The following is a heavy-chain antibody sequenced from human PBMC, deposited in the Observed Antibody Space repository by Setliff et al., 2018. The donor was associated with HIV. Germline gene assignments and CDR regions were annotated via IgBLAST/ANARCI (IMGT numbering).Heavy chain of an antibody. CDR2: IYSGGNT. Sequence: HPGGSLRLSCAASGFTVTSNYMSWVRQAPGKGLEWVSVIYSGGNTYYADSVKGRFTISRDNSKNTLYLQMNSLKTEDTAVYYCTTEVYSSSGWFFDYWGQGTLVTVSS. V-gene: IGHV3-53*01. CDR1: GFTVTSNY. CDR3: TTEVYSSSGWFFDY. D-gene: IGHD6-19*01. J-gene: IGHJ4*02.